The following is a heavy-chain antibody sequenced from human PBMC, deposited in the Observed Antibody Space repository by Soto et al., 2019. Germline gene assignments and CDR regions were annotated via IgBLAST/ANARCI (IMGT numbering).Heavy chain of an antibody. D-gene: IGHD2-21*02. CDR3: ARDLWGYCGTDCYPLDV. Sequence: SETLSLTCTVSGGSIISYYWSWIRQPPGKGLEWIGYIYDSGSTSYNPSLKSRVTISVDTSKNQFSLKLNAVTAADTAVYYCARDLWGYCGTDCYPLDVWGQGTTVTVSS. J-gene: IGHJ6*02. V-gene: IGHV4-59*01. CDR2: IYDSGST. CDR1: GGSIISYY.